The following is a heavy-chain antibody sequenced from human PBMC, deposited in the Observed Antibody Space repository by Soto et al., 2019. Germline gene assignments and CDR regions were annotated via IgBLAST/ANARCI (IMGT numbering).Heavy chain of an antibody. V-gene: IGHV1-69*12. J-gene: IGHJ5*02. Sequence: QVQLVQSGAEVKKPGSSVKVSCKASGGTFSSYAISWVRQAPGQGLEWMGGIIPIFGTANYAQKFQGRVTITADESTSCAYTELSSLRSEDTAVYYGAVGRPCRGGAPATTGPDWFDPWGQGTLVTVSS. CDR3: AVGRPCRGGAPATTGPDWFDP. CDR1: GGTFSSYA. D-gene: IGHD1-1*01. CDR2: IIPIFGTA.